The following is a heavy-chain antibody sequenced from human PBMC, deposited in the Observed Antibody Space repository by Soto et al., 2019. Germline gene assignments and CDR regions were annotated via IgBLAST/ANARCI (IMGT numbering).Heavy chain of an antibody. J-gene: IGHJ4*02. CDR3: AKVMHYFDSIGYYHQLDY. CDR2: ISGSSSST. CDR1: GFTFTNYA. V-gene: IGHV3-23*01. D-gene: IGHD3-22*01. Sequence: EVQLLESGGTLIQPGGSLRLSCAASGFTFTNYAMSWVRQAPGKGLEWVSTISGSSSSTYYADSVKGRFTIPRDNAKNTVYVAMNRLRAEDTAVYYCAKVMHYFDSIGYYHQLDYWGQGTPGTVSS.